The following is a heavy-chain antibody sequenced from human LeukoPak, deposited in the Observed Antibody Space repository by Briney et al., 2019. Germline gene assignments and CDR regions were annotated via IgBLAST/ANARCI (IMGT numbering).Heavy chain of an antibody. J-gene: IGHJ4*02. D-gene: IGHD5-18*01. CDR2: IYSGGST. V-gene: IGHV3-53*01. Sequence: GGSLRLSCAASGFTVSSNYMSCVRQAPGKGLEWVSVIYSGGSTYYAGSVKGRFTISRDNSKNTLYLQMNSLRAEDTAVYYCARDVRVISGYSPSYFDYWGQGTLVTVSS. CDR1: GFTVSSNY. CDR3: ARDVRVISGYSPSYFDY.